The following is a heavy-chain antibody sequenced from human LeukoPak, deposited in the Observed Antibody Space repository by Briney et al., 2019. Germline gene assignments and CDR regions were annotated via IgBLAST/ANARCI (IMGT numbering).Heavy chain of an antibody. CDR2: IAYDRSNK. CDR3: ARDIGGQYVLLWFGELLFDY. V-gene: IGHV3-30-3*01. CDR1: GFTFNSYA. J-gene: IGHJ4*02. D-gene: IGHD3-10*01. Sequence: GGSLRVFCAASGFTFNSYAMSWVRQAPGKGLERVAVIAYDRSNKYYADSVKGRFTISRDNSKNTLYLQMNSLRAEDTAVYYCARDIGGQYVLLWFGELLFDYWGQGTLVTVSS.